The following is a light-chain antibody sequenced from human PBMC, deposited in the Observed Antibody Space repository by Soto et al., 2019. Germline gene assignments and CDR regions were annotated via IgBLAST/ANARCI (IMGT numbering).Light chain of an antibody. Sequence: DIQMTQSPSSLSASVGDRVTISCRASQTISSFLNWYQHKPGKAPKLLIYATSSLQSGVPSRFSGSGYGTDFTLTISSLQPDDFTTYYCQQSYSTPWTFGQGTKV. CDR1: QTISSF. CDR3: QQSYSTPWT. J-gene: IGKJ1*01. V-gene: IGKV1-39*01. CDR2: ATS.